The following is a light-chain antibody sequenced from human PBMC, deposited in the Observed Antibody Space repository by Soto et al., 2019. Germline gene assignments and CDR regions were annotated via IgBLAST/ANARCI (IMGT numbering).Light chain of an antibody. V-gene: IGLV4-69*01. CDR1: RGHSSYA. J-gene: IGLJ2*01. CDR2: INSDGSH. Sequence: QPVLTQPPSASASLGASVRLTCTLNRGHSSYAIAWHQQQPEKGPQYLMKINSDGSHSKGGGIPDRFSGSSSGAERYLTISSLQSEDEADYYCQAWGTGMVFGGGTKLTVL. CDR3: QAWGTGMV.